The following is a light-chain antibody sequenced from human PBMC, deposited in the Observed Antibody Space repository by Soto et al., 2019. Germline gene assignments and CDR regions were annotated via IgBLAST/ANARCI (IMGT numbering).Light chain of an antibody. CDR1: QTISSN. J-gene: IGKJ4*01. V-gene: IGKV3-15*01. CDR2: GAS. Sequence: EILMTQSPATLSVSPGERATLSCRASQTISSNLAWYQHKPGQAPRLLFYGASNRATGIPARFTGSGSGTEFTLTISSLQSEDFAVYSCQQYDNWPPTFXGGTKVDIK. CDR3: QQYDNWPPT.